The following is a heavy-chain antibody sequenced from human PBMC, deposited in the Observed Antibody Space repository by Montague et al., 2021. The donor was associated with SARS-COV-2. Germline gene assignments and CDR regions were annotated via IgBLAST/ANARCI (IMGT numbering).Heavy chain of an antibody. V-gene: IGHV4-59*01. CDR2: IYYSGST. Sequence: SETLSLTCTVSGGSISSYYWSWIRQPPGKGLEWIGYIYYSGSTNYNPSLKSRVTISVVTSKNQFSLKLSSVTAADTAVYYCARALVPEEWLFGGDYYYYMDVWGKGTTVTVSS. J-gene: IGHJ6*03. D-gene: IGHD3-3*01. CDR1: GGSISSYY. CDR3: ARALVPEEWLFGGDYYYYMDV.